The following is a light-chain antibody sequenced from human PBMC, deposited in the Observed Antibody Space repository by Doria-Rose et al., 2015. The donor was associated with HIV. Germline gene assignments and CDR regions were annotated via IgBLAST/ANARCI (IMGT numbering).Light chain of an antibody. CDR2: AAS. Sequence: DIQVTQSPSSLSASVGDRVTITCRASQGTGSFLNWYQQKPGKAPKFLIYAASSLQNVVPSRFSGSGSGTDFTLTISSLQPEDFATYFCQQSYSTPLTFGGGTKVEIK. CDR1: QGTGSF. J-gene: IGKJ4*01. V-gene: IGKV1-39*01. CDR3: QQSYSTPLT.